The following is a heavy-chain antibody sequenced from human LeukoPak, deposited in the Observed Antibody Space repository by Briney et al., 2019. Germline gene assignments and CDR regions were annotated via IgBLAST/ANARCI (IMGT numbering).Heavy chain of an antibody. CDR1: GFTFSSYW. J-gene: IGHJ4*02. Sequence: GGSLRLSCAASGFTFSSYWMNWVRQAPGKGLEWVASIKEDGSERNYGDSVKGRFTIFRDNAKTSLYLQMNSLRAEDTAVYYCAGLPGGNFDYWGQGTLVTVSS. V-gene: IGHV3-7*01. CDR2: IKEDGSER. CDR3: AGLPGGNFDY. D-gene: IGHD3-16*01.